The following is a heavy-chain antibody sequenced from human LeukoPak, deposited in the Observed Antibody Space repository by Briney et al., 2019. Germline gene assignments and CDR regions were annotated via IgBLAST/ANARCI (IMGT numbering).Heavy chain of an antibody. CDR1: GGSFSGYY. Sequence: SETLSLTCAVYGGSFSGYYWSWIRQPPGKGLEWIGEINHSGSTNYNPSLESRVTISVDTSKNQFSLKLSSVTAADTAVYYCARVGRTTGGYWGQGTLVTVS. CDR3: ARVGRTTGGY. CDR2: INHSGST. J-gene: IGHJ4*02. V-gene: IGHV4-34*01. D-gene: IGHD1-7*01.